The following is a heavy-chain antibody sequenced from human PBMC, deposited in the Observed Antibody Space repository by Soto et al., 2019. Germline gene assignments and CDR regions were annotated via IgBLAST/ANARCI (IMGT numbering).Heavy chain of an antibody. V-gene: IGHV3-23*01. Sequence: GGSLRLSCAASGFTSSSYAMSWVRQAPGKGLEWVSAISGSGGSTYYADSVKGRFTISRDNSKNTLYLQMNSLRAEDTAVYYCAKDRRNSYGYHHDAFDIWGQGTMVTVSS. D-gene: IGHD5-18*01. CDR1: GFTSSSYA. J-gene: IGHJ3*02. CDR2: ISGSGGST. CDR3: AKDRRNSYGYHHDAFDI.